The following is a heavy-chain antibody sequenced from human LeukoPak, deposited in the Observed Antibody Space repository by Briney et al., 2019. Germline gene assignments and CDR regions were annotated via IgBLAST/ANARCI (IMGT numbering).Heavy chain of an antibody. Sequence: PGGSLRLXCAGSGFTFSSYSMNWVRQAPGKGLEWVSSISTSGSYTYYADSVKGRFTISRDNAKNSLYLQMNSLRADDTAVYYCARGYSSSWYQFEYWGQGTLVTVSS. CDR1: GFTFSSYS. CDR2: ISTSGSYT. D-gene: IGHD6-13*01. J-gene: IGHJ4*02. V-gene: IGHV3-21*01. CDR3: ARGYSSSWYQFEY.